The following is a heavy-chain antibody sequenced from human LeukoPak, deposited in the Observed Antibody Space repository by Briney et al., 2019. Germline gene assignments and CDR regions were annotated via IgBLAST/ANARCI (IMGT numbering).Heavy chain of an antibody. Sequence: SVKVSCKASGFTFTSSAVQWVRQARGQRLEWIGWIVVGSGNTNYAQKFQERVTITRDMSTSTAYMELSSLRSEDTAVYYCASSCLSDPYYYYGMDVWGQGTTVTVSS. D-gene: IGHD5/OR15-5a*01. CDR2: IVVGSGNT. J-gene: IGHJ6*02. CDR1: GFTFTSSA. CDR3: ASSCLSDPYYYYGMDV. V-gene: IGHV1-58*01.